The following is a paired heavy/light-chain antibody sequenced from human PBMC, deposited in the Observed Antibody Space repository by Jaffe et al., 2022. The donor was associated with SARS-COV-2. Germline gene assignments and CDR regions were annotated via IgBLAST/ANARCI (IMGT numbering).Heavy chain of an antibody. CDR1: GGPFSGQY. V-gene: IGHV4-34*02. CDR3: AKGGNAVFDP. D-gene: IGHD2-15*01. J-gene: IGHJ5*02. CDR2: INNRGII. Sequence: QVQLQQWGAGLLKPSETLSLICAVYGGPFSGQYWSWIRQPPGKGLEWIGEINNRGIITSNPSLKSRVTILGDTSKNQFSLNLRSVTAADTAVYYCAKGGNAVFDPWGQGTLVTVSS.
Light chain of an antibody. CDR3: QQYIIYPRT. CDR2: KAS. V-gene: IGKV1-5*03. CDR1: QSISNW. Sequence: DIQLTQSPSTLSASVGDRVTITCRASQSISNWLAWYQQKPGKAPKLLISKASSLERGVPSRFSGSGSGTEFTLTINCLQPDDYATYYCQQYIIYPRTFGQGTKVEIK. J-gene: IGKJ1*01.